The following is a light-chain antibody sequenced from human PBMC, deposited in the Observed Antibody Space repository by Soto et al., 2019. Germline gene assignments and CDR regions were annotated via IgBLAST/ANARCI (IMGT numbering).Light chain of an antibody. CDR1: QGISTF. CDR3: QHTRTTPRT. CDR2: GAS. V-gene: IGKV1-39*01. Sequence: DIQMTQSQSSLFASVGDRVTITCRASQGISTFLHWYQQRPGKAPSLIIYGASNLQSGVPSRFSGRGSGTEFSLTISTLQPEDVATYYCQHTRTTPRTFGQGTKVEIK. J-gene: IGKJ1*01.